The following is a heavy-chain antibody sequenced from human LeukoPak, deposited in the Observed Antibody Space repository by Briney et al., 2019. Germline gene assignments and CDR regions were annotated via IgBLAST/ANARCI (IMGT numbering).Heavy chain of an antibody. Sequence: SVKVSCKASGGTFSSYAISWVRQAPGQGLEWMGRVIPILGIANYAQKFQGRVTITADKSTSTAYMELSSLRSEDTAVYYCASPAPYYYDSSDAFDIWGQGTMVTVSS. CDR3: ASPAPYYYDSSDAFDI. V-gene: IGHV1-69*04. CDR2: VIPILGIA. CDR1: GGTFSSYA. D-gene: IGHD3-22*01. J-gene: IGHJ3*02.